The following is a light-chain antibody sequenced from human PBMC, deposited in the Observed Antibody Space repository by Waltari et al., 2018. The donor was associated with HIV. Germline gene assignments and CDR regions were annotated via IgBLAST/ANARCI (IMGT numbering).Light chain of an antibody. CDR2: KDS. Sequence: SYELTQPSSVSVSPGQTARITCSGDVLAKKYARWFQQKPGQAPVLVIYKDSERPSGIPERFSGSSSGTTVTLTISGAQVEDEGDYYCYSAADNNPRVFGGGTKLTVL. CDR3: YSAADNNPRV. CDR1: VLAKKY. J-gene: IGLJ3*02. V-gene: IGLV3-27*01.